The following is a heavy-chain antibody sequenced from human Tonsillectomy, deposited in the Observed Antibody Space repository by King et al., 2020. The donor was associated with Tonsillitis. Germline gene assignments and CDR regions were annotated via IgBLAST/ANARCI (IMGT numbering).Heavy chain of an antibody. Sequence: HLQESGPGLVKPSETLSLTCTVSGGSISSSRYYWGWIRQPPGKGLEWIGSIYYSGRTYYNPSLKSRVTISVDTAKNQISLKLSSVTAADTAVYYCARREVGATPLFDYWGQGTLVTVSS. J-gene: IGHJ4*02. D-gene: IGHD1-26*01. CDR3: ARREVGATPLFDY. V-gene: IGHV4-39*01. CDR2: IYYSGRT. CDR1: GGSISSSRYY.